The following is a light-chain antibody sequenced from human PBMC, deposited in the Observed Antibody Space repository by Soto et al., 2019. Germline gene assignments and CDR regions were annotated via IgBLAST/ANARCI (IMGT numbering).Light chain of an antibody. CDR2: LEGRGSY. CDR1: SGHSSYI. J-gene: IGLJ3*02. Sequence: QLVLTQSSSASASLGSSVKLTCTLTSGHSSYIIAWHQQQPGKAPRYLMNLEGRGSYNRGSGVPDRFSGSSSGADRYLTISNLQFEDEADYYCETWDRNINWVFGGGTKLTVL. CDR3: ETWDRNINWV. V-gene: IGLV4-60*02.